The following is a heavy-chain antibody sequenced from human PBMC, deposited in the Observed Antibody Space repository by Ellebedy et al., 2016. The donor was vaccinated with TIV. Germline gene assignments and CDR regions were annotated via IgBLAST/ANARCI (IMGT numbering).Heavy chain of an antibody. CDR2: SYPGDSDT. J-gene: IGHJ4*02. Sequence: GESLKISCKGSGYSFTNYWIGWVRQMPGKGLEYMGISYPGDSDTRYSPSFQGQVTISADKSISTAYLQWSSLKASDTAIYYCARSRDAYTFDYWGQGTLVTVSS. V-gene: IGHV5-51*01. CDR3: ARSRDAYTFDY. D-gene: IGHD5-24*01. CDR1: GYSFTNYW.